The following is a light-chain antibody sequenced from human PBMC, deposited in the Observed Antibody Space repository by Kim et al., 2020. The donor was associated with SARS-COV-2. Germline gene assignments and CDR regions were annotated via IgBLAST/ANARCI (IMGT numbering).Light chain of an antibody. Sequence: LSASVGDRVTITCRASQSISRWLGWYQQKPGKAPKLLIYKASNLESGVPSRFSGSGSGTEFTLTISSMQPDDFATYYCQRYDGYHTFGQGTKLEI. J-gene: IGKJ2*01. CDR2: KAS. CDR1: QSISRW. V-gene: IGKV1-5*03. CDR3: QRYDGYHT.